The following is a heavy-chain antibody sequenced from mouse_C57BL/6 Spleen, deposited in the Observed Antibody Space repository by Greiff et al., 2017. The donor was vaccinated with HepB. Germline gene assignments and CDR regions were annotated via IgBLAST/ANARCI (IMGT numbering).Heavy chain of an antibody. J-gene: IGHJ2*01. V-gene: IGHV1-5*01. CDR3: TRDYYGSSYFDY. Sequence: EVQLQQSGTVLARPGASVKMSCKTSGYTFTSYWMHWVKQRPGQGLEWIGAIYPGNSDTSYNQKFKGKAKLTAVTSASTAYMEPSSLTNEDSAVYYCTRDYYGSSYFDYWGQGTTLTVSS. CDR2: IYPGNSDT. CDR1: GYTFTSYW. D-gene: IGHD1-1*01.